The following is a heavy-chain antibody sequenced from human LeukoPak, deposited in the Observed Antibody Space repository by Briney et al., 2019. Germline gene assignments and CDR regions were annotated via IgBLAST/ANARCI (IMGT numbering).Heavy chain of an antibody. D-gene: IGHD3-22*01. CDR1: GFTFSSYA. CDR3: ARAGYYDSSGSPL. CDR2: ISSNGGST. V-gene: IGHV3-64*01. J-gene: IGHJ6*04. Sequence: GGSLRLSCAASGFTFSSYAMHWVRQAPGKGLEYVSAISSNGGSTYYANSVKGRFTISRDNSKNTLYLQMGSLRAEDMAVYYCARAGYYDSSGSPLWGKGTTVTDSS.